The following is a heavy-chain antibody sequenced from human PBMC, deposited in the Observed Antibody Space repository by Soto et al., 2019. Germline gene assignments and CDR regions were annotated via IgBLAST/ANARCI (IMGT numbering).Heavy chain of an antibody. V-gene: IGHV4-59*01. J-gene: IGHJ1*01. CDR1: GGSISSYY. CDR2: IHYSGST. D-gene: IGHD6-6*01. CDR3: ARDRSRGSSSSSFEG. Sequence: PSETLSLTWTFSGGSISSYYWSWIRQPPGKRLEWIGYIHYSGSTNYNPSLKSRVTISIDTSKTQFSLKLTSVTAADTAVYYCARDRSRGSSSSSFEGWRQGALVTVAA.